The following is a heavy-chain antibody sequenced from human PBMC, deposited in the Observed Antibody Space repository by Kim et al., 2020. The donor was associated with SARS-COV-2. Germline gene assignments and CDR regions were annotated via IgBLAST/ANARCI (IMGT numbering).Heavy chain of an antibody. Sequence: GGSLRLSCAASGFTFSSYSMNWVRQAPGKGLEWVSSISSSSSYIYYADSVKGRFTISRDNAKNSLYLQMNSLRAEDTAVYYCARDARRGFGELLYPVGAFDIWGQGTMVTVSS. V-gene: IGHV3-21*01. CDR3: ARDARRGFGELLYPVGAFDI. CDR2: ISSSSSYI. CDR1: GFTFSSYS. J-gene: IGHJ3*02. D-gene: IGHD3-10*01.